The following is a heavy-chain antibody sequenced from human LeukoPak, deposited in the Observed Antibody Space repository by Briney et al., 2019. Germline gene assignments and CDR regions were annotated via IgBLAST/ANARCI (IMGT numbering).Heavy chain of an antibody. Sequence: APVKVSCKASGYTFTSYDINWVRQATGQGLEWMGWMNPNSGNTGYAQKFQGRVTITRNTSISTAYMELSSLRSEDTAVYYCARGSMPITIFGVVIIREYFQHWGQGTLVTVSS. CDR3: ARGSMPITIFGVVIIREYFQH. J-gene: IGHJ1*01. CDR1: GYTFTSYD. CDR2: MNPNSGNT. V-gene: IGHV1-8*03. D-gene: IGHD3-3*01.